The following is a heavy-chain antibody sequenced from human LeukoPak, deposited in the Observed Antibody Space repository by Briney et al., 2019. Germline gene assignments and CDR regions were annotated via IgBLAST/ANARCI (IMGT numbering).Heavy chain of an antibody. V-gene: IGHV3-53*01. CDR3: VRDNHDGFDV. CDR1: GFSVSSIY. J-gene: IGHJ3*01. Sequence: GGSLRLSCAASGFSVSSIYMTWVRQAPGKGLEWVSVIYSGGNTYYADSVKARFTISRDISKNTLYLQMNSLRAEDTAVYYCVRDNHDGFDVWGQGTMVTVSS. D-gene: IGHD1-1*01. CDR2: IYSGGNT.